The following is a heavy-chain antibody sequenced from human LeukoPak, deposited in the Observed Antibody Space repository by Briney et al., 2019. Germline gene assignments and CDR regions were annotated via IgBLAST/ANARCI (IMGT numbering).Heavy chain of an antibody. J-gene: IGHJ4*02. D-gene: IGHD6-13*01. Sequence: ASVKVSCKASGYTFTGYYMHWVRQAPGQGLEWMGRINPNSGGTNYAQKLQGRVTMTTDTSASTAYMELRSLRSDDTAVYYCARDGARVAAADTDYWGQGTLVTVSS. CDR2: INPNSGGT. CDR3: ARDGARVAAADTDY. V-gene: IGHV1-2*06. CDR1: GYTFTGYY.